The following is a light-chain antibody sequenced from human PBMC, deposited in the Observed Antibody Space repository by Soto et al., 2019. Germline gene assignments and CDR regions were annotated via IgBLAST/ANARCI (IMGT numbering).Light chain of an antibody. V-gene: IGKV1-12*01. CDR1: QGVSGW. CDR2: SVS. J-gene: IGKJ4*01. Sequence: DIQMTQSPSSVSASVGDRVTITCRASQGVSGWLAWYQQKPGKAPKLLIYSVSSLQSGVPARFSGSGFGTDFALTISSLQPDDFATYYCQQANGFPVAFGGGTRVEIK. CDR3: QQANGFPVA.